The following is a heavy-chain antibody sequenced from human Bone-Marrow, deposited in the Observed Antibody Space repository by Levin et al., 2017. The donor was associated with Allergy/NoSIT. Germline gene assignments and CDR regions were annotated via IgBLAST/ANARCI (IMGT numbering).Heavy chain of an antibody. D-gene: IGHD1-26*01. Sequence: GESLKISCKASGYIFTGYYMHWVRQAPGQGLEWMGRINPNSGGTNFPQKFQGRGTMTGDTSIRTAYTELSRLTSDDTAVYYCARAGYSRGWYDWWGQGTLLTVSS. V-gene: IGHV1-2*06. CDR2: INPNSGGT. CDR1: GYIFTGYY. J-gene: IGHJ5*01. CDR3: ARAGYSRGWYDW.